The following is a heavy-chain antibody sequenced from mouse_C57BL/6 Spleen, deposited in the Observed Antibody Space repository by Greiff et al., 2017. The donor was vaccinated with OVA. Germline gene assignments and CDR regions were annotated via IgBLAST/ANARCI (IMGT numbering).Heavy chain of an antibody. CDR3: ARGGGYGGYYFDY. CDR1: GFTFSSYA. CDR2: ISDGGSYT. J-gene: IGHJ2*01. Sequence: EVNVVESGGGLVKPGGSLKLSCAASGFTFSSYAMSWVRQTPEKRLEWVATISDGGSYTYYPDNVKGRFTISRDNAKNNLYLQMSHLKSEDTAMYYCARGGGYGGYYFDYWGQGTTLTVSS. V-gene: IGHV5-4*03. D-gene: IGHD2-2*01.